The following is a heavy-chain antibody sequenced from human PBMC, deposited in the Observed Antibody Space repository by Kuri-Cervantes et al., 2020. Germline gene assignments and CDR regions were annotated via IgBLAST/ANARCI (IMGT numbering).Heavy chain of an antibody. CDR3: ATYRGGGIGYYRLDY. V-gene: IGHV3-7*01. Sequence: GGSLRLSCAASGFTFNSYWMSWVRQAPGKGLEWVANIKQDGSEKFYVDSVKGRFTISRDNPKNSLYLQMNSLRAEDTAVYYCATYRGGGIGYYRLDYWGQGTPVTVSS. CDR1: GFTFNSYW. D-gene: IGHD3-22*01. J-gene: IGHJ4*02. CDR2: IKQDGSEK.